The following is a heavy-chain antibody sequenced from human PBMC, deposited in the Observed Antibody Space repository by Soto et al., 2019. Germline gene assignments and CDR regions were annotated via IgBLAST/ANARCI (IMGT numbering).Heavy chain of an antibody. V-gene: IGHV1-2*02. D-gene: IGHD3-10*01. CDR2: INPNSVST. Sequence: GASVKVSCKASGYTFTGYYMHWVRQAPGQGLEWMGWINPNSVSTNYAQRFQGRVTMTRDTSTSTVYMEVSSLRSEDTAVYYCSRVDPGETSPFDHWGQGTLVTVSS. J-gene: IGHJ4*02. CDR3: SRVDPGETSPFDH. CDR1: GYTFTGYY.